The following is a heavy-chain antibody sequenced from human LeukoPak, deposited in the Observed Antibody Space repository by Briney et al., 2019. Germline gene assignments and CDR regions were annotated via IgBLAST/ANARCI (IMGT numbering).Heavy chain of an antibody. CDR3: ARDRGGSGFYYFDY. J-gene: IGHJ4*02. V-gene: IGHV3-30-3*01. CDR2: ISYNGSNE. CDR1: GFTFSIYA. Sequence: GRSLILSCAASGFTFSIYAMHWVRQAPGKGLEWVAGISYNGSNEFYSDSVKGRFTITRDNSKNTVFLQMDSLRAEDTGVYHCARDRGGSGFYYFDYWGQGTLVTVSS. D-gene: IGHD2-15*01.